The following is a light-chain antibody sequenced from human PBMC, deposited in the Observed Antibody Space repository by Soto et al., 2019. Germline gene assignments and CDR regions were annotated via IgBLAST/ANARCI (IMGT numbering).Light chain of an antibody. Sequence: DIQMTQSPTSLSASVGDRVTITCRASQGIRNFVAWYQQKPGKAPKLLIYAASTVHSGVPSRFSGSGSGTDFTLTINSLQPDDVATYSCQEYSSVPVFGPGTKVEIK. CDR1: QGIRNF. CDR2: AAS. J-gene: IGKJ3*01. CDR3: QEYSSVPV. V-gene: IGKV1-27*01.